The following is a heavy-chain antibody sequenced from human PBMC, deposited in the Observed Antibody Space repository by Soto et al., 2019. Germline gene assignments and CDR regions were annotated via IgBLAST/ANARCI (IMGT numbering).Heavy chain of an antibody. CDR1: GYTFTSYA. CDR2: ISAYNGDT. CDR3: ARGSPGPVDH. Sequence: GASVKVSCKASGYTFTSYAITWVRQAPGQGLEWMGWISAYNGDTNYAPKIQGRVTMTTDTSTTTAYMELRSLRSQDTAVYYCARGSPGPVDHWGQGTQVTVSS. J-gene: IGHJ4*02. D-gene: IGHD3-10*01. V-gene: IGHV1-18*01.